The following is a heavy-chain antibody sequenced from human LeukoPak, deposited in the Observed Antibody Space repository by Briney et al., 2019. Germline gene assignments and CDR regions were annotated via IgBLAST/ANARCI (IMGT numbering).Heavy chain of an antibody. CDR3: ARGPVAGKFDY. CDR1: GGSISSYY. CDR2: VYNSGGT. V-gene: IGHV4-59*12. D-gene: IGHD6-19*01. Sequence: SETLSLTCTVSGGSISSYYWNWIRQPPGNGLEWIGYVYNSGGTVYNPSLKSRVTISVDTSKNQFSLKLSSVTAADAAVYYCARGPVAGKFDYWGQGTLVTVSS. J-gene: IGHJ4*02.